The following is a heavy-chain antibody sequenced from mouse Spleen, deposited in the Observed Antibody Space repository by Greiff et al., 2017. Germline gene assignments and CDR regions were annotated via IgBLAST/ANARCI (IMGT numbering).Heavy chain of an antibody. J-gene: IGHJ4*01. V-gene: IGHV5-9-2*01. CDR1: GFTFSSYG. CDR2: ISGGGSYT. D-gene: IGHD1-1*01. Sequence: EVQVVESGGGLVKPGGSLKLSCAASGFTFSSYGMSWVRQTPEKRLEWVATISGGGSYTYYPDSVKGRFTISRDNAKNNLYLQMSSLRSEDTALYYCARQYYYGSSYVFYAMDYWGQGTSVTVSS. CDR3: ARQYYYGSSYVFYAMDY.